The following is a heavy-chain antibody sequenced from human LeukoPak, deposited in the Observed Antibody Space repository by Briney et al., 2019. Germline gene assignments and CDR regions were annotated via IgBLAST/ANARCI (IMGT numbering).Heavy chain of an antibody. D-gene: IGHD3-9*01. CDR1: GFTFNKYA. V-gene: IGHV3-23*01. Sequence: GGSLRLSCAASGFTFNKYAMTWVRQAPGKGLEWVSAISGSGGSTYYADSVKGRFTISRDNAKNSLYLQMNSLRAEDTAVYYCARTDILTGGFDPWGQGTLVTVSS. CDR3: ARTDILTGGFDP. J-gene: IGHJ5*02. CDR2: ISGSGGST.